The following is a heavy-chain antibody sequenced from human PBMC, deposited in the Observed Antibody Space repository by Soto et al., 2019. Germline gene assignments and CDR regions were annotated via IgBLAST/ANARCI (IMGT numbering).Heavy chain of an antibody. J-gene: IGHJ4*02. V-gene: IGHV5-51*01. CDR2: IYPADSNT. CDR1: AYSFTSYW. Sequence: PGESLKISCKVSAYSFTSYWIGWVRQMPGKGLEWMGIIYPADSNTKYSPSLQGQVSISADRSISTAYLQWSSLKASDTAIYYCARGNSGSYGSFDYWGQGTPVTVSS. CDR3: ARGNSGSYGSFDY. D-gene: IGHD1-26*01.